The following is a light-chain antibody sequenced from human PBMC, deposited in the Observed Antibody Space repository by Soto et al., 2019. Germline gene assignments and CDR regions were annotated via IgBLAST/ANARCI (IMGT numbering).Light chain of an antibody. CDR2: GNS. V-gene: IGLV1-40*01. CDR3: CSYAASSALWV. J-gene: IGLJ3*02. CDR1: SSNIGAGYD. Sequence: QSVLTQPPSVSGAPGQRVTISCTGSSSNIGAGYDVHWYQQLPGTAPKLLIYGNSNRPSGVPDRFSGSKSGTSASLAITGLQAEDEADYYCCSYAASSALWVFGGGTKLTVL.